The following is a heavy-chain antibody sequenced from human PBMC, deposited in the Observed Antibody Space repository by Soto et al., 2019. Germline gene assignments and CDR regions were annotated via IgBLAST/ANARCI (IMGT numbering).Heavy chain of an antibody. CDR3: ARNYPPRTHYYDSTV. J-gene: IGHJ3*01. CDR2: IYSGGST. CDR1: GFTVSSNY. V-gene: IGHV3-66*01. D-gene: IGHD3-22*01. Sequence: PGGSLRLSCAASGFTVSSNYMGWVRQAPGKGLEWVSVIYSGGSTYYADSVKGRFTISRDNSKNTLYLQMNSLRAEDTAVYYCARNYPPRTHYYDSTVWGQGTMVTVSS.